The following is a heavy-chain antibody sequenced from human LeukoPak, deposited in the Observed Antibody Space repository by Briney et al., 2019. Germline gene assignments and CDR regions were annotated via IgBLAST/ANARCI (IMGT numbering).Heavy chain of an antibody. D-gene: IGHD6-6*01. CDR3: ARAYSNSDYFDY. CDR2: ISPYNGNT. V-gene: IGHV1-18*01. CDR1: GYTFTNYG. J-gene: IGHJ4*02. Sequence: ASVKVSCKTSGYTFTNYGISWVRQAPGQGLEWMGWISPYNGNTYYAQRFQGRVTLTTDTSTSTAYMELRSLRSDDTAVYYCARAYSNSDYFDYWGQGTPVTVSS.